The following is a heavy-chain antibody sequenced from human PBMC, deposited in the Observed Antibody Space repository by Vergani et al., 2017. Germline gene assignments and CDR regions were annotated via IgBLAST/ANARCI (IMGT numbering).Heavy chain of an antibody. CDR1: GYTFTSYG. D-gene: IGHD2-2*01. V-gene: IGHV1-18*01. J-gene: IGHJ4*02. CDR2: ISAYNGNT. CDR3: ATWGRGFQLLDFDY. Sequence: QVQLVQSGAEVKKPGASVKVSCKASGYTFTSYGISWVRQAPGQGLEWMGWISAYNGNTNYAQKFQGRVTMTEDTSTDTAYMELSSLRSEDTAVYYCATWGRGFQLLDFDYWGQGTLVTVSS.